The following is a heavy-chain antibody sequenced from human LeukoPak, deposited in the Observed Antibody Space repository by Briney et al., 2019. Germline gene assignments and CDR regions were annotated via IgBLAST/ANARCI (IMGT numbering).Heavy chain of an antibody. CDR3: AKDRNDYDYVWGSYRYWDCFDY. CDR2: ISGSGGST. J-gene: IGHJ4*02. CDR1: GFTFSSYA. V-gene: IGHV3-23*01. D-gene: IGHD3-16*02. Sequence: PGGSLRLSCAASGFTFSSYAMSWVRQAPGKGLEWVSAISGSGGSTYYADSVKGRFTISRDNSKNTLYLQMNSLRAEDTAVCYCAKDRNDYDYVWGSYRYWDCFDYWGQGTLVTVSS.